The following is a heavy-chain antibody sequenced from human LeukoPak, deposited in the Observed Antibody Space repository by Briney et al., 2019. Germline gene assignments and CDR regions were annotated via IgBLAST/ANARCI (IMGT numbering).Heavy chain of an antibody. CDR1: GFTFSSDT. Sequence: PGGSLRLSCAASGFTFSSDTMNWVRQAPGKGLEWVSAISGRTGATYYADSEKGRFTISRDNSKSTLYLQMDSLRAEDTAVYYCAKCGNSGCHLIDYWGQGTLVTVSS. J-gene: IGHJ4*02. CDR2: ISGRTGAT. D-gene: IGHD5-12*01. V-gene: IGHV3-23*01. CDR3: AKCGNSGCHLIDY.